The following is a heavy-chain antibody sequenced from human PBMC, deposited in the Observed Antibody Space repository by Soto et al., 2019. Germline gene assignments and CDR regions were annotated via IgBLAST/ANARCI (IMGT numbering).Heavy chain of an antibody. D-gene: IGHD2-15*01. CDR2: ISWDGGST. V-gene: IGHV3-43*01. J-gene: IGHJ6*01. Sequence: PGGSLVLSCASSVFTFDDYTMGWVRQAPGKGLDPLSLISWDGGSTYYADSVKGRFTISRDNSKNSLYLQMNSLRTEDTALYYCAKDLYCSGGSCYSAFNEPTTYGMDVWGQGTTVTVSS. CDR1: VFTFDDYT. CDR3: AKDLYCSGGSCYSAFNEPTTYGMDV.